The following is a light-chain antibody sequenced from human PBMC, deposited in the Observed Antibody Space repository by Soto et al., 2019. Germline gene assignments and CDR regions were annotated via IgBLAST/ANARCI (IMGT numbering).Light chain of an antibody. CDR3: QQYGTSPLT. Sequence: EIVLTQSPGTLSLSPGERATLSCRASQSVSSIYFAWYQQKPGHAPRLLIYGASTRATGISDRFSGSGSGTEFTLTISRLEPDDFAVYYCQQYGTSPLTFGGGTKVEIK. J-gene: IGKJ4*01. V-gene: IGKV3-20*01. CDR1: QSVSSIY. CDR2: GAS.